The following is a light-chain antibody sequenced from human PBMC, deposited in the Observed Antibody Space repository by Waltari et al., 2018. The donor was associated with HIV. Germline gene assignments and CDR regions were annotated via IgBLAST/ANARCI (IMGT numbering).Light chain of an antibody. CDR3: YSTDNNGDRGV. CDR2: KDN. Sequence: SYELIQPPSVSVSPGQTARITCSGDALPKRYAYWYQQRSGQAPVLVIYKDNKRPSGITERFSGSSSGTMATLTISGAQVEDEADYYCYSTDNNGDRGVFGGGTKVSVL. V-gene: IGLV3-10*01. CDR1: ALPKRY. J-gene: IGLJ2*01.